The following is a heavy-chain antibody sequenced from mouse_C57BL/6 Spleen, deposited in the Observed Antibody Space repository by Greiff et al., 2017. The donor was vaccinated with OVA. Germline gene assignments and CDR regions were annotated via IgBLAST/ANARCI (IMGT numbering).Heavy chain of an antibody. V-gene: IGHV1-69*01. J-gene: IGHJ2*01. Sequence: QVQLQQPGAELVMPGASVKLSCKASGYTFTSYWMHWVKQRPGQGLEWIGEIDTADSYTKSNQKFKGKSTLTVDKSSSTAYMQLSSLTSEDSAVYYCARKRDDSLDYWGQGTTLTVSS. CDR1: GYTFTSYW. D-gene: IGHD2-4*01. CDR2: IDTADSYT. CDR3: ARKRDDSLDY.